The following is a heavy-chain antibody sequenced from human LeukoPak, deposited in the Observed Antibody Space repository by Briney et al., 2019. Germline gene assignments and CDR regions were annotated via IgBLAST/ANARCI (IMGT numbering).Heavy chain of an antibody. J-gene: IGHJ4*02. CDR2: IYYSGST. CDR1: GGSISSYY. D-gene: IGHD2-8*01. V-gene: IGHV4-59*01. Sequence: PSETLSLTCTVSGGSISSYYWSWIRQPPGKGLEWIGYIYYSGSTNYNPSLKSRVTISVDTSKNQFSLKLSSVTAADTAVYYCARGEMVYAIRYRGQGTLVTVSS. CDR3: ARGEMVYAIRY.